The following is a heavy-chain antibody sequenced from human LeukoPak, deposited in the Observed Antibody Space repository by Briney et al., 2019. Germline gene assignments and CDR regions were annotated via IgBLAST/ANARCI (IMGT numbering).Heavy chain of an antibody. Sequence: GESLKISCKGSGYSFTNYWIGWVRQMPGKGLEWIGIIYPGDSDTRYSPSFQGQVTISADKSISTAYLQWSSLKASVTAMYYCGTNWEFDYWGQGTLVTVSS. CDR1: GYSFTNYW. CDR3: GTNWEFDY. J-gene: IGHJ4*02. CDR2: IYPGDSDT. V-gene: IGHV5-51*01. D-gene: IGHD1-1*01.